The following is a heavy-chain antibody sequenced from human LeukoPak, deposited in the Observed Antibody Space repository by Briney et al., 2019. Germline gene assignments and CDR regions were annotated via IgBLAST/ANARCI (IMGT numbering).Heavy chain of an antibody. J-gene: IGHJ3*02. Sequence: GASVKVSFKASGYTFTNYYMHWVRQAPGQGLEWMGWIDPNNGGTNYAQKFQGMLTMTRDTSINTAYMELSRLKSDDTAVYYCARRRGGIYDAFDMWGQGSMVTVSS. V-gene: IGHV1-2*02. D-gene: IGHD1-1*01. CDR3: ARRRGGIYDAFDM. CDR2: IDPNNGGT. CDR1: GYTFTNYY.